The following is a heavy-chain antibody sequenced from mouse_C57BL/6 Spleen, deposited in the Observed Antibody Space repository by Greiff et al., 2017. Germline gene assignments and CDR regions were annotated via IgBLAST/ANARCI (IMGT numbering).Heavy chain of an antibody. CDR3: ATRGYGSSHWYFDV. Sequence: EVKLMESGPGLVKPSQSLSLTCSVTGYSITSGYYWNWIRQFPGNKLEWMGYISYDGSNNYNPSLKNRISITRDTSKNQFFLKLNSVTTEDTATYYCATRGYGSSHWYFDVWGTGTTVTVSS. D-gene: IGHD1-1*01. V-gene: IGHV3-6*01. CDR1: GYSITSGYY. CDR2: ISYDGSN. J-gene: IGHJ1*03.